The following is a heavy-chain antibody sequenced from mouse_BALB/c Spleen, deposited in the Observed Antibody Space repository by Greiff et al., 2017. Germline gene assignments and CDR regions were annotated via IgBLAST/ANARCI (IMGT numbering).Heavy chain of an antibody. CDR3: ARDSSGYSY. D-gene: IGHD3-2*01. V-gene: IGHV1-55*01. CDR2: IYPGSGST. J-gene: IGHJ3*01. CDR1: GYNFTSYW. Sequence: VQLQQPGAELVKPGTSVKLSCKASGYNFTSYWINWVKLRPGQGLEWIGDIYPGSGSTNYNEKFKSKATLTVDTSSSTAYMQLSSLASEDSALYYCARDSSGYSYWGQGTLVTVSA.